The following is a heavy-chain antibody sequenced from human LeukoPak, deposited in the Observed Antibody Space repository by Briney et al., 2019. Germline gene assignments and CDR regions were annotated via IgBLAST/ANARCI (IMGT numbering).Heavy chain of an antibody. J-gene: IGHJ3*01. V-gene: IGHV4-39*01. CDR3: ARHSRSGYGGYENAFDL. CDR1: GDSASSSTYY. Sequence: SQTPPLTCTVSGDSASSSTYYWDWIRQPPGKWLEWIGNICYSVSTYYNPSLRSRVTMSVDTSKNQFSLRLSSVTAADTAIYYCARHSRSGYGGYENAFDLWGQGTMVPVSS. D-gene: IGHD5-12*01. CDR2: ICYSVST.